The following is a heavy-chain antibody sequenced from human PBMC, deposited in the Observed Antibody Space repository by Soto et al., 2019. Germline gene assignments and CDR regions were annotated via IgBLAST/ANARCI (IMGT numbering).Heavy chain of an antibody. CDR2: INSDGSNT. CDR3: ARGGVPAAMSY. V-gene: IGHV3-74*01. D-gene: IGHD2-2*01. Sequence: EVQLVESGGGLVQPGGSLRLSCAASGFTFSRFWMHWDRQAPWEGLVWVSRINSDGSNTNYADSVKGRFTISRDNAKNTLYLQMNSLRAEDTAVYYCARGGVPAAMSYWGQGTLVTVSS. J-gene: IGHJ4*02. CDR1: GFTFSRFW.